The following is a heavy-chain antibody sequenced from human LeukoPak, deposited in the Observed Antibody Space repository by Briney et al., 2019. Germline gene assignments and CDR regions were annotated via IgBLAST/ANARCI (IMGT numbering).Heavy chain of an antibody. CDR2: MNPNSGNT. CDR3: VWGSGGSCYSGDVDYFYGMDV. V-gene: IGHV1-8*01. Sequence: ASVKVSCKASGYTFTSYDINWVRQATGQGLEWMGWMNPNSGNTGYAQKFQGRVTMTRNTSISTAYMELSSLRSEDTAVYYCVWGSGGSCYSGDVDYFYGMDVWGQGPTVTVSS. J-gene: IGHJ6*02. CDR1: GYTFTSYD. D-gene: IGHD2-15*01.